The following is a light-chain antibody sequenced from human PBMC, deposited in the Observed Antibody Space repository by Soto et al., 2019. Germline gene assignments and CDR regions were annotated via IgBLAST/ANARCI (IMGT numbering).Light chain of an antibody. J-gene: IGKJ4*01. V-gene: IGKV4-1*01. CDR2: WAS. Sequence: DIVMTQSPDSLAVSLGERATINRKSSQSVLHSSNNENYLAWVQQKPGQPPKLLIYWASTRESGVPDRFSGSGSGTDFTLTISSLQAEDVAVYYCQQYYETPLTFGGGTKVEIK. CDR3: QQYYETPLT. CDR1: QSVLHSSNNENY.